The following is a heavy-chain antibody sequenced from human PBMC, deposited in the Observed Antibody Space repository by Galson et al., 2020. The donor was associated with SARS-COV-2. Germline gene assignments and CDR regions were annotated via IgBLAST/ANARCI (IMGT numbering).Heavy chain of an antibody. Sequence: SETLSLTCTVSGGSISSYYWSWIRQPPGKGLEWIGYIYYSGSTNYNPSLKSRVTISVDTSKNQFSLKLSSVTAADAAVYYCARGDSSGWFHFDYWGQGTLVTVSS. V-gene: IGHV4-59*01. CDR3: ARGDSSGWFHFDY. CDR2: IYYSGST. J-gene: IGHJ4*02. D-gene: IGHD6-19*01. CDR1: GGSISSYY.